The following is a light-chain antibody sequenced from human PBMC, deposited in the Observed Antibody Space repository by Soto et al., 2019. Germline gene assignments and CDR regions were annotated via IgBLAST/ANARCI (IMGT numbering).Light chain of an antibody. J-gene: IGKJ1*01. CDR1: QSVSNNY. CDR2: GAS. V-gene: IGKV3-20*01. Sequence: EIVLTQSPGPLSLSPGERATLFCRASQSVSNNYLAWYQQKPGQAPRLLIYGASNRATGIPDRCSGSGSGTDFTLTISRLEPEDFAVYYCQQYGNSGTFGQGTKVDIK. CDR3: QQYGNSGT.